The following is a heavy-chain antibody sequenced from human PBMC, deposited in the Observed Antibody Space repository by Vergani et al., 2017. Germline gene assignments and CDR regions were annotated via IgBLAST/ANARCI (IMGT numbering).Heavy chain of an antibody. CDR1: GYTFTSYD. CDR2: MNPNSGNT. CDR3: ARGKGVAARPYYYYMDV. Sequence: QVQLVQSGAEVKKPGASVKVSCKASGYTFTSYDINWVRQATGQGLEWMGWMNPNSGNTGYAQKFQDRVTMTRNTSISTAYMELSSLRSEDTAVYYCARGKGVAARPYYYYMDVWGKGTTVTVSS. D-gene: IGHD6-6*01. J-gene: IGHJ6*03. V-gene: IGHV1-8*01.